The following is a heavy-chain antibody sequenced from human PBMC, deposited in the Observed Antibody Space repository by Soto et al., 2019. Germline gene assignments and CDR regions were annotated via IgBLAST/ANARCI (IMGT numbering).Heavy chain of an antibody. J-gene: IGHJ6*03. D-gene: IGHD2-15*01. Sequence: GGSLRLSCAASGFTFSSYGMHWVRQAPGKGLEWVAVIWYDGSNKYYADSVKGRFTISRDNSKNTLYLQMNSLRAEDTAVYYCARDRGCSGGSCYYYYMDVWGKGTTVTVSS. V-gene: IGHV3-33*01. CDR3: ARDRGCSGGSCYYYYMDV. CDR2: IWYDGSNK. CDR1: GFTFSSYG.